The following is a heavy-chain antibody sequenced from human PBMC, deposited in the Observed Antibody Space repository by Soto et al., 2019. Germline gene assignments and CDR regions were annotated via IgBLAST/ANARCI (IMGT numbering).Heavy chain of an antibody. V-gene: IGHV3-23*01. CDR2: ITDTGGDA. CDR1: GISVGSRA. D-gene: IGHD3-10*01. Sequence: HGGCLGLCCVACGISVGSRAVAGVRKATGEGLEWDSTITDTGGDAKYADSVRGRLTISRDNSKKKLYLQMRSLRADDMAVYFYSRGSKRSSPGSRIFGFRGQAPLVTVSS. J-gene: IGHJ4*02. CDR3: SRGSKRSSPGSRIFGF.